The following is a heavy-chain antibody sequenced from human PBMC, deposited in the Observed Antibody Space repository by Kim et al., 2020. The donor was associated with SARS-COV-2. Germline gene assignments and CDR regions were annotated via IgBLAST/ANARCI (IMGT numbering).Heavy chain of an antibody. CDR2: IKQDGSET. V-gene: IGHV3-7*01. Sequence: GALRLSCAASGFAFTSYWMSWVRQAPGKGLEWVANIKQDGSETYYVDLVKGRFSISRDNSKNSLYLQMNSLRVEDTAVYYCARDGSAFDSWGQGTLVTVSS. CDR1: GFAFTSYW. CDR3: ARDGSAFDS. D-gene: IGHD2-15*01. J-gene: IGHJ4*02.